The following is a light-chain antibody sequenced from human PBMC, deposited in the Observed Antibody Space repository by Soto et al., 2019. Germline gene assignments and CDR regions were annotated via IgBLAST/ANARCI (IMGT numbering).Light chain of an antibody. CDR1: SSDVGGFNY. Sequence: QSALTQPPSASGSPGQSVTISCTETSSDVGGFNYVSWHQQHPGKAPKLILYEVNKRPSGVPDRFSGSKSGNTASLTVSGLQAEDEADYYCSSFAGSNNFPYVFGTGTKVTVL. CDR3: SSFAGSNNFPYV. J-gene: IGLJ1*01. V-gene: IGLV2-8*01. CDR2: EVN.